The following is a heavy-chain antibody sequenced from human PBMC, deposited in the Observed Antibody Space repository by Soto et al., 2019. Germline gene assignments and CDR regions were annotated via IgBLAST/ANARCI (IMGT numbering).Heavy chain of an antibody. CDR2: ISTFNGNT. Sequence: QVQLVQSGAEVKKPGASVKVSCKASGYTFTSYGINWVRQAPGQGLEWMGRISTFNGNTKFAPKFQGRVTMTTDTDTTTVYMELRSLRSNDPAVYYCARERGLTVSTLLGYWGQGTLVTVSS. J-gene: IGHJ4*02. D-gene: IGHD2-21*01. CDR1: GYTFTSYG. V-gene: IGHV1-18*01. CDR3: ARERGLTVSTLLGY.